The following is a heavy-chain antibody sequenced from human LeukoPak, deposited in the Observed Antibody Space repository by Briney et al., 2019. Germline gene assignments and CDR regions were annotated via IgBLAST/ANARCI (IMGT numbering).Heavy chain of an antibody. Sequence: GGSLRLSCAASGFTVSSNYMSWVRQAPGKGLEWVSDIYSGGSTYYADSVKGRLTISRDNSKNTLYLEMNSLRAEDTAVYYCAACYDSSGYYDYWGQGTLVTVSS. D-gene: IGHD3-22*01. CDR1: GFTVSSNY. J-gene: IGHJ4*02. CDR3: AACYDSSGYYDY. V-gene: IGHV3-53*01. CDR2: IYSGGST.